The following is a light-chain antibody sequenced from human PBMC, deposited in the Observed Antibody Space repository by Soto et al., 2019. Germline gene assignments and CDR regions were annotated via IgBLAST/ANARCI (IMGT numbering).Light chain of an antibody. J-gene: IGLJ1*01. CDR2: SND. Sequence: QSVLTQPTSASGTPVQRVTISCSGSSFNIGTYNVNWYQQLPGTAPKLLVYSNDQRPSGVPDRFSGSKSGTSASLAISGLQSEDEADYYCAAWDDSLNSYVFGIGTKVTVL. CDR3: AAWDDSLNSYV. CDR1: SFNIGTYN. V-gene: IGLV1-44*01.